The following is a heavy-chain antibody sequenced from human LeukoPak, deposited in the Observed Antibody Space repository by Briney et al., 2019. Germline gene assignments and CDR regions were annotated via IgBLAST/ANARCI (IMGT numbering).Heavy chain of an antibody. CDR2: IYHSGST. CDR1: GGSISSSNW. Sequence: SGTLSLTCAVSGGSISSSNWWSWVRQPPGKGLEWIGEIYHSGSTNYNPSLKSRVTISVDKSKNQFSLKLSSVTAADTAVYYCARGDYDISDGYYYYYMDVWGKGTTVTVSS. J-gene: IGHJ6*03. CDR3: ARGDYDISDGYYYYYMDV. V-gene: IGHV4-4*02. D-gene: IGHD3-9*01.